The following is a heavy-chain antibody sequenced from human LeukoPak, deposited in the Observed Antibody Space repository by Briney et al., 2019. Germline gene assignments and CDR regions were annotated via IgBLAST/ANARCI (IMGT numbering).Heavy chain of an antibody. V-gene: IGHV3-23*01. CDR3: AKEVGATRHDAFDI. CDR1: GFTFSTFA. D-gene: IGHD1-26*01. CDR2: ISGSGGGT. Sequence: GGSLRLSCAASGFTFSTFAMSWVRQAPGKGLEWVSAISGSGGGTYYADSVKGRLTISRDNSKNTLYLQMNSLRAEDTAVYYCAKEVGATRHDAFDIWGQGTMVTVSS. J-gene: IGHJ3*02.